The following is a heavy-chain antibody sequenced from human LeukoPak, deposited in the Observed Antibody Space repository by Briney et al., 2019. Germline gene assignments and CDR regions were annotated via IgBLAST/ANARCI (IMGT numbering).Heavy chain of an antibody. CDR3: ARAKRNGFDI. CDR1: GFTFDDYG. Sequence: GGSLRLSCAASGFTFDDYGMTWVRQAPGKGLEWVSGINWNGGSTGYADSVKGRFTISRDNGKNSLYLQMNSLRVEDTAVYYCARAKRNGFDIWGQGTMVTVSS. V-gene: IGHV3-20*04. CDR2: INWNGGST. J-gene: IGHJ3*02.